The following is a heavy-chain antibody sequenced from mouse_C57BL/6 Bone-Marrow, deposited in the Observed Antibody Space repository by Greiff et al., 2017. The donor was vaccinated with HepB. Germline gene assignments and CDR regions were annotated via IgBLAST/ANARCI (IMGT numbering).Heavy chain of an antibody. CDR3: ARYSLPITTVVLDF. D-gene: IGHD1-1*01. CDR2: IYPGSGST. Sequence: QVQLQQPGAELVKPGASVKMSCKASGYTLTSYWITWVKQRPGQGLEWIGDIYPGSGSTNYNEKFKSKATLTVDTSSSTSYMQLSSLTSEDSAVYYCARYSLPITTVVLDFWCQGTTLTVSS. CDR1: GYTLTSYW. J-gene: IGHJ2*01. V-gene: IGHV1-55*01.